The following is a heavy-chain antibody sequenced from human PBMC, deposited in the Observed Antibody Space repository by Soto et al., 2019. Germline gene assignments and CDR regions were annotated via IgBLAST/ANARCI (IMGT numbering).Heavy chain of an antibody. CDR2: INHSGRV. D-gene: IGHD5-12*01. CDR1: GGSFIGHS. V-gene: IGHV4-34*01. J-gene: IGHJ4*02. Sequence: ETLSLTCAVYGGSFIGHSWTGIRQSPGKGLEWIGDINHSGRVNYSPSLKSRVTISLDTSKNLFSLTLTSLIAADTAVYYCAVPGSGDFDYWGQGNLVTVSS. CDR3: AVPGSGDFDY.